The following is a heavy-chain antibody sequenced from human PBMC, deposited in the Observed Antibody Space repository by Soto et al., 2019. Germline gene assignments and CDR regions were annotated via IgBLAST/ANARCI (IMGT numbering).Heavy chain of an antibody. CDR2: IRGSGGGT. J-gene: IGHJ6*02. D-gene: IGHD6-6*01. CDR3: AKVGGEQLGHYYYYGMDV. CDR1: GFTFSSYA. V-gene: IGHV3-23*01. Sequence: EVQLLESGGGLAQPGGSLTLSCAASGFTFSSYAMSWFRQAPGKGLEWVSAIRGSGGGTHYADSVTGRFTVSRDNSKNTLYLQMNSLRAEDTAVYYCAKVGGEQLGHYYYYGMDVWGQGTTVTVSS.